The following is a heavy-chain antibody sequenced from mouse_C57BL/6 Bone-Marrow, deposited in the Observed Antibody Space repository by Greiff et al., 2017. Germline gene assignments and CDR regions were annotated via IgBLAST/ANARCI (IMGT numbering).Heavy chain of an antibody. CDR1: GYSITSGYY. CDR3: AKLGLYFDV. CDR2: ISYDGSN. V-gene: IGHV3-6*01. D-gene: IGHD4-1*01. Sequence: DVQLQESGPGLVKPSQSLSLTCSVTGYSITSGYYWNWIRQFPGNKLEWMGYISYDGSNNYNPSLKNRISITRDTSKNQFFLKLNSVTTEDTATYYCAKLGLYFDVWGTGTTVTVSS. J-gene: IGHJ1*03.